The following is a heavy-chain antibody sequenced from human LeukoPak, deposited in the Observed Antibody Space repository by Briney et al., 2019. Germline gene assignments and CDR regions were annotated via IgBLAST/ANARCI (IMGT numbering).Heavy chain of an antibody. CDR1: GGSISSGSYY. J-gene: IGHJ4*02. Sequence: SETLSRTCTVSGGSISSGSYYWSWIRQPAGKGLEWIGRIYTSGSTNYNPSLKSRVTISVDTSKNQFSLKLSSVTAADTAVYYCARVYDSSGYYYGAIDYWGQGTLVTVSS. V-gene: IGHV4-61*02. CDR2: IYTSGST. D-gene: IGHD3-22*01. CDR3: ARVYDSSGYYYGAIDY.